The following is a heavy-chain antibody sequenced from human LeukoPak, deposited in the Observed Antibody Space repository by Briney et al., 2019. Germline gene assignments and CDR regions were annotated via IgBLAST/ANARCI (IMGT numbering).Heavy chain of an antibody. Sequence: ASVKVSCKASGYTFTRYYMHWVRQAPGQGLEWMGWINPNSGGTNYAQKFQGRVTMTRDTSISTAYMELSRLRSDDTAVYYCARDIAVAGTIDYWGQGTLVTVSS. CDR1: GYTFTRYY. CDR3: ARDIAVAGTIDY. CDR2: INPNSGGT. D-gene: IGHD6-19*01. J-gene: IGHJ4*02. V-gene: IGHV1-2*02.